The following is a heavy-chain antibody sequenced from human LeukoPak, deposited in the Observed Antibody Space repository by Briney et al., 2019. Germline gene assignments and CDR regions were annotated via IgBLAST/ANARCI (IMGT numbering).Heavy chain of an antibody. J-gene: IGHJ4*02. CDR1: GSTFSSYG. Sequence: QPGRSLRLSCAASGSTFSSYGMHWVRQAPGKGLEWVAVIWYDGSNKYYADSVKGRFTISRDNSKNTLYLQMNSLRAEDTAVYYCARVQGQWLVRGGAFDYWGQGTLVTVSS. CDR2: IWYDGSNK. CDR3: ARVQGQWLVRGGAFDY. D-gene: IGHD6-19*01. V-gene: IGHV3-33*01.